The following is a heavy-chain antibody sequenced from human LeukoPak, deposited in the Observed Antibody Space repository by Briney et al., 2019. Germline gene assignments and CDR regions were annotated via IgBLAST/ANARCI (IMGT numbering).Heavy chain of an antibody. V-gene: IGHV3-30*02. CDR3: AKVASGSKVASGIYHFDY. D-gene: IGHD1-26*01. CDR1: GFTFSSYE. CDR2: IRYDGSNK. Sequence: GGSLRLSCAASGFTFSSYEMNWVRQAPGKGLEWVAFIRYDGSNKYYADSVKGRFTISRDNSKNTLYLQMNSLRAEDTAVYYCAKVASGSKVASGIYHFDYWGQGTLVTASS. J-gene: IGHJ4*02.